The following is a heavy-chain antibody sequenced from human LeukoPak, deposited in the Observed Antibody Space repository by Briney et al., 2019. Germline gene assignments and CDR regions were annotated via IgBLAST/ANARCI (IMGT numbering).Heavy chain of an antibody. CDR1: GGTFSSYA. Sequence: ASVKFSCKASGGTFSSYAISWVRQAPGQGLEWMGVIIPIFGTANYAQKFQGRVTITTDESTSTAYMELSSLRSEGTAVYYCARDLTIMVRGVITTNWFDPWGQGTLVTVSS. J-gene: IGHJ5*02. V-gene: IGHV1-69*05. D-gene: IGHD3-10*01. CDR3: ARDLTIMVRGVITTNWFDP. CDR2: IIPIFGTA.